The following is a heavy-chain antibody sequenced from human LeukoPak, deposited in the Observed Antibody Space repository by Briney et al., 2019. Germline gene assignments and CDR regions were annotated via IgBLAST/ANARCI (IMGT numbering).Heavy chain of an antibody. J-gene: IGHJ4*02. D-gene: IGHD5-18*01. CDR3: AGGYNIDY. CDR2: IKGDGTEI. Sequence: GGSLRLSCAASGFTFSNYWMNWVRQAPGKGLEWVANIKGDGTEINYVDSVKGRFTISRDNPKNSLYLQLNSLRAEDTAMYYCAGGYNIDYWGQGTLVHVSS. V-gene: IGHV3-7*01. CDR1: GFTFSNYW.